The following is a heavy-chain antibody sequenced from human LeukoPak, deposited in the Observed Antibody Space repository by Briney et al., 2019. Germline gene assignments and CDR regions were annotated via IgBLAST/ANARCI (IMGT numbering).Heavy chain of an antibody. J-gene: IGHJ4*02. CDR1: GYTFSSYS. D-gene: IGHD3-22*01. Sequence: GGSLRLSCVASGYTFSSYSINWVRQAPGKGLEWVSSISVRSNYMYYADSVRGRFSISRDDARDSLYLQMNSLRAEDTAVYYCVRLRRNSDTSGFYYYYDFWGQGTLVTVSP. CDR2: ISVRSNYM. V-gene: IGHV3-21*01. CDR3: VRLRRNSDTSGFYYYYDF.